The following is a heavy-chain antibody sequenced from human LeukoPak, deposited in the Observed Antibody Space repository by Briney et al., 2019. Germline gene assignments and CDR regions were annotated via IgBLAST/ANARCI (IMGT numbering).Heavy chain of an antibody. CDR3: ARYVSEDYGGNFDY. D-gene: IGHD4-23*01. CDR2: IYYSGST. CDR1: GGSISSSNYY. Sequence: PSETLSLTCTVSGGSISSSNYYWSWIRQPPGKGLEWIGYIYYSGSTNYNPSLKSRVTISVDTSKNQFSLKLSSVTAADTAVYYCARYVSEDYGGNFDYWGQGTLVTVSS. J-gene: IGHJ4*02. V-gene: IGHV4-61*01.